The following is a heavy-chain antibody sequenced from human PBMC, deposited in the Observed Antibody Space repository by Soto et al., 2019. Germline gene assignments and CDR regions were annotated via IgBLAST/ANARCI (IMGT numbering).Heavy chain of an antibody. CDR3: TTERWPMGPFDY. V-gene: IGHV3-15*01. CDR2: IKSTTDGGTT. D-gene: IGHD4-17*01. J-gene: IGHJ4*02. CDR1: GFTFSNAW. Sequence: EVQLVESGGGLVKPGGSLRLSCAASGFTFSNAWMSWVRQAPGKGLEWVGRIKSTTDGGTTDYAAPVKGRFTISRDDSKNTLYLQMNSLKTEDTALYYCTTERWPMGPFDYWGQGTLVTVSS.